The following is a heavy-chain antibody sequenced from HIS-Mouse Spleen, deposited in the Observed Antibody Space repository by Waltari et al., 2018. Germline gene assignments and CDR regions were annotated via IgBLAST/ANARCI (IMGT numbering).Heavy chain of an antibody. CDR3: AKDRGSPLYFDY. CDR1: GFTSSSYG. J-gene: IGHJ4*02. Sequence: QVQLVESGGGVVQPGWSRRLSCAASGFTSSSYGMHGVRQAPGKGLEWVAVILYDGSNKYYADSVKGRFTISRDNSKNTLYLQMNSLRAEDTAVYYCAKDRGSPLYFDYWGQGTLVTVSS. V-gene: IGHV3-30*18. D-gene: IGHD1-26*01. CDR2: ILYDGSNK.